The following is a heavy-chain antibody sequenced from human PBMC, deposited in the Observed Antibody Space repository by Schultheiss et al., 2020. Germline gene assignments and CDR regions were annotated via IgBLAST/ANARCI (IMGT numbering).Heavy chain of an antibody. CDR2: IYYSGST. D-gene: IGHD3-16*01. CDR1: GGSISSGSYY. CDR3: ARDGVAPGLDY. Sequence: SETLSLTCTVSGGSISSGSYYWSWIRQPAGKGLEWIGRIYYSGSTYYNPSLKSRVTISVDTSKNQFSLKLSSVTAADTAVYYCARDGVAPGLDYWGQGTLVTVSS. V-gene: IGHV4-61*10. J-gene: IGHJ4*02.